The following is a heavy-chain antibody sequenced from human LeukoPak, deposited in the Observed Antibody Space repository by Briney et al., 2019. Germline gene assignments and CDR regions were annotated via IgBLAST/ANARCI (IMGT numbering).Heavy chain of an antibody. Sequence: ASVKVSCKASGYTFTSYAMHWVRQAPGQRLEWMGWINAGNGNTKYSQEFQGRVTITRDTSASTAYMELSSLRSEDMAVYYCARSSNWNADALDIWGQGTMVTVSS. CDR3: ARSSNWNADALDI. D-gene: IGHD1-1*01. CDR1: GYTFTSYA. J-gene: IGHJ3*02. V-gene: IGHV1-3*03. CDR2: INAGNGNT.